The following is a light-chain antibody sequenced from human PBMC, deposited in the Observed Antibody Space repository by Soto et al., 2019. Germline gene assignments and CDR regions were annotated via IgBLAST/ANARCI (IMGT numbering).Light chain of an antibody. Sequence: QSVLTQPLSVSGSPGHSVTISFTGTSSDVGGYNYVSWYQHHPGKAPKLMIYDVDKRPSGVPGRFSGSKSGNTASLTISGLQAEDEADYYCCSYAGSYPFVFGTGTKVTVL. V-gene: IGLV2-11*01. CDR1: SSDVGGYNY. J-gene: IGLJ1*01. CDR2: DVD. CDR3: CSYAGSYPFV.